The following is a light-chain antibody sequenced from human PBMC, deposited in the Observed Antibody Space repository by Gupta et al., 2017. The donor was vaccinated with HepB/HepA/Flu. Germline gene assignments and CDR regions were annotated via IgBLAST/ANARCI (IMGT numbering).Light chain of an antibody. CDR3: QHDGSSPRT. Sequence: EIVLTHSPVTLSSSPGERGTFSCRVSQSVRSNYLDWYQQKPGQAPRLLINAGSIRATGIPDRFSGSGSGTEFTLTISRLEPEDFGLYYCQHDGSSPRTFGQGTKVEIK. CDR1: QSVRSNY. V-gene: IGKV3-20*01. J-gene: IGKJ1*01. CDR2: AGS.